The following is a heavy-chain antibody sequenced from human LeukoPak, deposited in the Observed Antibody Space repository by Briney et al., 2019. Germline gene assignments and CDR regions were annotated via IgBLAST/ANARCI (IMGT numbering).Heavy chain of an antibody. CDR1: GFTFSTYY. D-gene: IGHD2-2*01. CDR3: VRERYCTTATCYVGVPFDY. CDR2: IKQDGSEN. V-gene: IGHV3-7*01. Sequence: PGGSLRLFCAASGFTFSTYYMTWVRQVQGKGLEWVAGIKQDGSENYYVDSVKGRFTISRDNSRNSLYLQMNNLRAEDTAVYFCVRERYCTTATCYVGVPFDYWGQGTLVTVSS. J-gene: IGHJ4*02.